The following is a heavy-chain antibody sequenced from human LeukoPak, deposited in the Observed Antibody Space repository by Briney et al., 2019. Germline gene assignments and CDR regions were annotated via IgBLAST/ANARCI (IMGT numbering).Heavy chain of an antibody. V-gene: IGHV1-18*01. CDR2: ISAYNGNT. CDR3: AKGSGGSCHSATDY. J-gene: IGHJ4*02. Sequence: ASVKVSCKASGYTFTSYGISWVRQAPGQGLEWMGWISAYNGNTNYAQKLQGRVTMTTDTSTSTAYMELRSLRSDDTAIYYCAKGSGGSCHSATDYWGQGTLVTVSS. CDR1: GYTFTSYG. D-gene: IGHD2-15*01.